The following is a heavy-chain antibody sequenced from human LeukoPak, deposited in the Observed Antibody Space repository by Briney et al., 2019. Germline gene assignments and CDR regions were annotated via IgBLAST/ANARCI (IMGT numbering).Heavy chain of an antibody. CDR3: ARERDDNWFDP. CDR1: GGSFSGYY. CDR2: INHSGST. Sequence: SSETLSLTCAVYGGSFSGYYWSWIRQPPGKGLEWIGEINHSGSTNYTPSLKSRVTISVDTSKNQFSLKLSSVTAADTAVYYCARERDDNWFDPWGQGTLVTVSS. V-gene: IGHV4-34*01. D-gene: IGHD5-24*01. J-gene: IGHJ5*02.